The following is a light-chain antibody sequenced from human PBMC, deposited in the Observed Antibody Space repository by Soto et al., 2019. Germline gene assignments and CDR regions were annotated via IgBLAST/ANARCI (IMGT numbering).Light chain of an antibody. CDR2: RAS. J-gene: IGKJ1*01. Sequence: IQKDHTSSSPSGSLRKRVTITFRASQTISSWLAWYQQKPGKAPKLLIQRASRLETGVPSRFSGGGSGTEFTLTISSLQPDDFATYFCQQYISFSLTFGQGTKVDIK. V-gene: IGKV1-5*03. CDR3: QQYISFSLT. CDR1: QTISSW.